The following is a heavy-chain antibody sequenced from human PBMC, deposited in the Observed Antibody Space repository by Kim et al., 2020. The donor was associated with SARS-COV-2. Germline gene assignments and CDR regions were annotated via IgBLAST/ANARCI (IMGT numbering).Heavy chain of an antibody. V-gene: IGHV1-8*01. CDR3: ARAYSSSDGYYYHGLDV. CDR1: GYTFISYD. J-gene: IGHJ6*02. D-gene: IGHD6-6*01. CDR2: MNHKSGNT. Sequence: ASVKVSCKASGYTFISYDINWARQATGQGLEWMGWMNHKSGNTGYAQKFQGRVTLTRDNSISTAYMALSGLRSEDTAVYYCARAYSSSDGYYYHGLDVWG.